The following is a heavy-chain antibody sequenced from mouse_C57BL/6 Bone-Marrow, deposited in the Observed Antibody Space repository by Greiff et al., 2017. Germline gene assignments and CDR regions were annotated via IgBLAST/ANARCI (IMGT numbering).Heavy chain of an antibody. CDR2: IDPSDSYT. J-gene: IGHJ2*01. V-gene: IGHV1-50*01. CDR1: GYTFTSYW. Sequence: QVQLQQPGAELVKPGASVKLSCKASGYTFTSYWMQWVNQRPGQGLEWIGEIDPSDSYTNYNQKFKGKATLTVDTSSSTAYMQLSSLTSEDSAVYYCATFYYYGSSSYYFDYWGQGTTLTVSS. CDR3: ATFYYYGSSSYYFDY. D-gene: IGHD1-1*01.